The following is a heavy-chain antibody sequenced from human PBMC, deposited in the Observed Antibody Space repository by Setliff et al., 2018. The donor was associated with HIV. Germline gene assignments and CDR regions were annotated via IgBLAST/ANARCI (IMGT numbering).Heavy chain of an antibody. CDR3: ARVSRNLYGHHDGFDI. CDR1: GYSFTDYW. V-gene: IGHV5-51*01. J-gene: IGHJ3*02. Sequence: PGESLKISCRASGYSFTDYWIGWVRQMPGKGLECMGIIYPGDSETKYSPSFQGQVTISVDKSFNTAYLQWSSLRASDTTMYYCARVSRNLYGHHDGFDIWGHGTMVT. CDR2: IYPGDSET. D-gene: IGHD3-10*01.